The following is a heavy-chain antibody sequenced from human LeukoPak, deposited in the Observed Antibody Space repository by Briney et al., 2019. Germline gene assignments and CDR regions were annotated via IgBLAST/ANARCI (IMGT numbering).Heavy chain of an antibody. CDR2: INGGGDTT. CDR3: AKGGLGGYNAGFDY. J-gene: IGHJ4*02. CDR1: GFTLSTYA. Sequence: GGSLRLSCAASGFTLSTYAMSWVRQAPGKGLEWVSAINGGGDTTFYADSVKGRFTISRDNFKNTLNLQMNSLRAEDTAIYYCAKGGLGGYNAGFDYWGQGTLVTVSS. D-gene: IGHD5-24*01. V-gene: IGHV3-23*01.